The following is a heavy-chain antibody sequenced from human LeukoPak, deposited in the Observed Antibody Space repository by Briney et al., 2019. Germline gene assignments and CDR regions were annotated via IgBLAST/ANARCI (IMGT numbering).Heavy chain of an antibody. CDR1: GYTFTGYY. V-gene: IGHV1-2*04. CDR3: ARGGPSHSSDWDPYYYGMDV. CDR2: INPNSGGT. J-gene: IGHJ6*02. Sequence: ASVKVSCKASGYTFTGYYMHWVRQAPGQGLEWMGRINPNSGGTNYAQKFQGWVTMTRDTSISTAYMGLSRLRSDDTAVYYCARGGPSHSSDWDPYYYGMDVWGQGTTVTVSS. D-gene: IGHD6-19*01.